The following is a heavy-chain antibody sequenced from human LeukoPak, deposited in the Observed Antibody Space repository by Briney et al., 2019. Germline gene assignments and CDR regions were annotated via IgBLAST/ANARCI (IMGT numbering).Heavy chain of an antibody. V-gene: IGHV4-39*01. CDR3: ARQETNGDRGVY. CDR1: GGSISSSSYY. J-gene: IGHJ4*02. Sequence: SETLSLTCTVSGGSISSSSYYWGWIRQPPGKGLEWIGSIYYSGSTYYNPSLKSRVTISVDTSKNQFSLKLSSVTAAGTAVYYCARQETNGDRGVYWGQGTLVTVSS. D-gene: IGHD2-8*01. CDR2: IYYSGST.